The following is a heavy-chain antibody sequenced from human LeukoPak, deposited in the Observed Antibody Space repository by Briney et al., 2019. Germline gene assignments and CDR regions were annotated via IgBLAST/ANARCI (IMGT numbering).Heavy chain of an antibody. J-gene: IGHJ4*02. CDR1: GFTVSSNY. CDR2: IYSGGST. V-gene: IGHV3-66*01. CDR3: ASRNVDSSGYPFDY. D-gene: IGHD3-22*01. Sequence: GGSLRLSCAASGFTVSSNYMSWVRQAPGKGLEWVSVIYSGGSTYYADTVKGRFTISRDSSKNTMYLQMNSLRAEDTAVYYCASRNVDSSGYPFDYWGQGTLATVSS.